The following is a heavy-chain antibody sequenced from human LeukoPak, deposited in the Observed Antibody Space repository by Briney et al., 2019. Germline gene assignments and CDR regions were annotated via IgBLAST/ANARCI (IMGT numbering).Heavy chain of an antibody. V-gene: IGHV3-30*18. CDR3: AELGITMIGGV. J-gene: IGHJ6*04. CDR1: GFTFSTYG. D-gene: IGHD3-10*02. CDR2: ISYDGSSK. Sequence: GGSLRLSCAASGFTFSTYGMHWVRQTPGKGLEWVAVISYDGSSKYYADSVKGRFTISRDNAKNSLYLQMNSLRAEDTAVYYCAELGITMIGGVWGKGTTVTVSS.